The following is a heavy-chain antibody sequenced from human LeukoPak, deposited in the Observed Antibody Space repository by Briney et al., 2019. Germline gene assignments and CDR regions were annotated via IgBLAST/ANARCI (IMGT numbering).Heavy chain of an antibody. D-gene: IGHD1-1*01. CDR3: ARGVYWSLDY. V-gene: IGHV3-23*01. CDR2: IAGGDEIT. CDR1: GFIFNTNG. J-gene: IGHJ4*02. Sequence: PGGSLRLSCALSGFIFNTNGMNWVRQSPGKGLEWLATIAGGDEITYYADSVKGRFAISRDNSKNTVFLHMNSLRVEDTAVYYCARGVYWSLDYWGQGTPVTVSS.